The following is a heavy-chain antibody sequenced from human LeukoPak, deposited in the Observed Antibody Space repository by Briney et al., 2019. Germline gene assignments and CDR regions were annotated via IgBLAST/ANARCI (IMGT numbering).Heavy chain of an antibody. J-gene: IGHJ5*02. V-gene: IGHV3-23*01. Sequence: GGSLRLSCAASGFTFSSYAMSWVRQAPGKGPEWVSAISGSGGSTYYADSVKGRFTISRDNSKNTLYLQMNSLRAEDTAVYYCAKDRKAAGAPSRFDPWGQGTLVTVSS. CDR2: ISGSGGST. CDR3: AKDRKAAGAPSRFDP. CDR1: GFTFSSYA. D-gene: IGHD1-26*01.